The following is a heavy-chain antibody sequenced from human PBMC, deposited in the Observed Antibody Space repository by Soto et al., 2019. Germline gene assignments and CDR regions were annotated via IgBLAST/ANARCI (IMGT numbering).Heavy chain of an antibody. CDR3: ASVIRILEGADANYYDYGMDV. CDR2: FDPEDGET. J-gene: IGHJ6*02. CDR1: GYTLTELS. Sequence: ASVKVSCKVSGYTLTELSMHWVRQAPGKGLEWMGGFDPEDGETIYAQKFQGRVTMTEDTSTDTAYMELSSLRSEDTAVYYCASVIRILEGADANYYDYGMDVWGQGTTVTVSS. D-gene: IGHD3-3*01. V-gene: IGHV1-24*01.